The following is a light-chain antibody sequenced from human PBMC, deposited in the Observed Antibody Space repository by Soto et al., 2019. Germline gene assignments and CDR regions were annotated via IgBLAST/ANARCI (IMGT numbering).Light chain of an antibody. Sequence: IVLTQHTRTLSLSPGERATLSCRASQTVRNNYLAWYQQKPGQAPRLLIYDASSRATGIPDRFSGGGSGTDFTLTISRLEPEDFAVYYCPQFSSYPLTFGGGSKVDIK. J-gene: IGKJ4*01. CDR3: PQFSSYPLT. CDR2: DAS. CDR1: QTVRNNY. V-gene: IGKV3-20*01.